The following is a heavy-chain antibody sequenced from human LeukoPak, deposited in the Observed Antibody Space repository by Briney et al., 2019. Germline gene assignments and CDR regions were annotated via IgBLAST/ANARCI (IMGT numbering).Heavy chain of an antibody. D-gene: IGHD5-24*01. V-gene: IGHV1-2*02. CDR2: INPNSGGT. Sequence: ASVKVSCKASGYTFTGYYMHWVRQAPGQGLEWMGWINPNSGGTNYAQKFQGRVTMTRDTSISTAYMELSRLRSDDTAVYYCARVVDGYIPYDYWGQGTVVTVSS. CDR1: GYTFTGYY. CDR3: ARVVDGYIPYDY. J-gene: IGHJ4*02.